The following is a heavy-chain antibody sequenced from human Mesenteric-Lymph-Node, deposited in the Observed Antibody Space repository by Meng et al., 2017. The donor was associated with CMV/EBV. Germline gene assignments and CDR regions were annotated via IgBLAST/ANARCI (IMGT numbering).Heavy chain of an antibody. V-gene: IGHV5-51*01. Sequence: GESLKISCKGSGYSFTTYWIGWVRQMPGKGLEWMGIIYPGDSDIRYSPSFQGQVTISADKSVSTAYLQWSSLKASDTAMYYCVRHEGSGDFDYWGQGTLVTVSS. CDR2: IYPGDSDI. J-gene: IGHJ4*02. CDR3: VRHEGSGDFDY. CDR1: GYSFTTYW. D-gene: IGHD1-26*01.